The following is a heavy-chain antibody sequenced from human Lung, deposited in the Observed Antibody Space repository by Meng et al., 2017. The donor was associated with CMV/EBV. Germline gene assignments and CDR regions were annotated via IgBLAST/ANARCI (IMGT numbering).Heavy chain of an antibody. J-gene: IGHJ6*02. Sequence: SXAASGFTFKTFTMSWVRQAPGRGLEWVSSINPDSDYIQSADSLKGRFTISRDNAKNSLYLRMSGLRVEDTAVYYCARDQEGTRIPSPIHYGLDVWXQGNXVTVSS. D-gene: IGHD5-18*01. CDR3: ARDQEGTRIPSPIHYGLDV. CDR2: INPDSDYI. CDR1: GFTFKTFT. V-gene: IGHV3-21*06.